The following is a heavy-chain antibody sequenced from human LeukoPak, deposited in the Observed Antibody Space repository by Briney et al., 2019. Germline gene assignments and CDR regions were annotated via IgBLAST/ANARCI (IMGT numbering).Heavy chain of an antibody. J-gene: IGHJ4*02. Sequence: SETLSLTCTVSGGSISSGGYYWSWIRQYPGKGLEWIGYIYYSGSTYYNPSLKSRVTISVDTSKNQFSLKLSSVTAADTAVYYCARRSYYYDSSGYYPREVGYFDYWGQGTLVTVSS. CDR2: IYYSGST. CDR3: ARRSYYYDSSGYYPREVGYFDY. CDR1: GGSISSGGYY. V-gene: IGHV4-31*03. D-gene: IGHD3-22*01.